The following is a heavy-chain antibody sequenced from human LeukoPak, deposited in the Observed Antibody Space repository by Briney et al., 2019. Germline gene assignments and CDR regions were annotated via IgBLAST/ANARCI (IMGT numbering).Heavy chain of an antibody. Sequence: MASETLSLTCTVSGGSISSGSYYWSWIRQPPGKGLEWIGSIYYSGSTYYNPSLKSRVTISVDTSKNQFSLKLSSVTAADTAVYYCASISDGASPAHWGQGTLVTVSS. V-gene: IGHV4-39*01. CDR1: GGSISSGSYY. CDR3: ASISDGASPAH. CDR2: IYYSGST. D-gene: IGHD1-26*01. J-gene: IGHJ4*02.